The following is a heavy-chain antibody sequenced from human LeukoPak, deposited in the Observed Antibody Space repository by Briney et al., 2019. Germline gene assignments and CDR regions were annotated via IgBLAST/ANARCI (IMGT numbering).Heavy chain of an antibody. D-gene: IGHD4-23*01. CDR2: MCPSGRT. CDR3: ATSYDGKTAPYDL. Sequence: SETPSLTCTVSNDSISSYCCSWVRQPPGKGLEWIGFMCPSGRTDYNPSLKSRVTMSIDTSKNQLSMELRFLTAADTAVYYCATSYDGKTAPYDLWGHGTLVTVSS. CDR1: NDSISSYC. V-gene: IGHV4-4*08. J-gene: IGHJ5*02.